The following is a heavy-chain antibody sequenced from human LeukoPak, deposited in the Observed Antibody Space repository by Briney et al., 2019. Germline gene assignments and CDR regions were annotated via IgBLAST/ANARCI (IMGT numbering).Heavy chain of an antibody. CDR1: GGSISNYY. Sequence: PSETLSLTCTVSGGSISNYYWNWIRQPPGKGLDWIGYIYYSGSTNYNPSLKSRVTISVDTSKNQFPLKLSSMTAADTAVYYCARSDCSTTSCVAYYGMDVWGQGTTVTVSS. D-gene: IGHD2-2*01. J-gene: IGHJ6*02. V-gene: IGHV4-59*08. CDR2: IYYSGST. CDR3: ARSDCSTTSCVAYYGMDV.